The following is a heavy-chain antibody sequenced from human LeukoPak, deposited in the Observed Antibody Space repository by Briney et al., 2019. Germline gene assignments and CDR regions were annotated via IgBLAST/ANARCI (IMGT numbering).Heavy chain of an antibody. CDR1: GFTFSSYA. V-gene: IGHV3-30-3*01. CDR3: AKERYLVTGSPFDY. CDR2: ISYDGSNK. Sequence: GGSLRLSCAASGFTFSSYAMHWVRQAPGKGLEWVAVISYDGSNKYYADSVKGRFTISRDNSKNTLYLQMNSLRAEDTAVYYCAKERYLVTGSPFDYWGQGTLVTVSS. D-gene: IGHD4-23*01. J-gene: IGHJ4*02.